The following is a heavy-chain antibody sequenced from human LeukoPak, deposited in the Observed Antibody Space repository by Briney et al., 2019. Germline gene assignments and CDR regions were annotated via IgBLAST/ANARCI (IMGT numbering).Heavy chain of an antibody. CDR1: GFTFSSYT. Sequence: PGGSLRLSCAAPGFTFSSYTMSWVRQAPGKGLEWVSAISGSGGGTYYADSVKGRFTISRDNSKNMLYLQMNSLRAEDTALYYCAKMIRGVNDFDYWGQGTLVTVSS. V-gene: IGHV3-23*01. J-gene: IGHJ4*02. CDR2: ISGSGGGT. D-gene: IGHD3-10*01. CDR3: AKMIRGVNDFDY.